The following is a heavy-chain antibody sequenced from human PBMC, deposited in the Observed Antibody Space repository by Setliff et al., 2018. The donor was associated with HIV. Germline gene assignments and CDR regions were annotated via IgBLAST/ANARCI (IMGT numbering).Heavy chain of an antibody. CDR3: ARDSTYYDFWTDAFDI. V-gene: IGHV1-2*06. J-gene: IGHJ3*02. CDR2: IIPNSGGT. Sequence: ASVKVSCKASGYTFTGYYMHWVRQAPGQGLEWMGRIIPNSGGTNFARNFQGRVTMTRDTSIRTAYMELSRLRSDDTAVYYCARDSTYYDFWTDAFDIWGQGTMVTVSS. CDR1: GYTFTGYY. D-gene: IGHD3-3*01.